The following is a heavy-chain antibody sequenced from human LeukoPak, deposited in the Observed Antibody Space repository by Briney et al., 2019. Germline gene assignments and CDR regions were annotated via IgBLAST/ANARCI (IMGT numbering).Heavy chain of an antibody. CDR1: GFTFSSYE. D-gene: IGHD6-19*01. V-gene: IGHV3-48*03. CDR2: ISSRGSTI. Sequence: GGSLRLSCAASGFTFSSYEMNWVRQAPGKGLEWVSYISSRGSTIYYADSVKGRFTISRDNAKNSLYLQMNSLRAEDTAVYYCARGHSSGWYYFDYWGQGTLVTVSS. J-gene: IGHJ4*02. CDR3: ARGHSSGWYYFDY.